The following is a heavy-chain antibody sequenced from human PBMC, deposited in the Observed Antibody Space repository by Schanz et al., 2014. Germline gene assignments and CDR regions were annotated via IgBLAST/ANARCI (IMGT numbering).Heavy chain of an antibody. J-gene: IGHJ1*01. CDR1: GFSFDKYG. D-gene: IGHD5-12*01. CDR3: ARCATAGYDFEYFQH. Sequence: QVQLVESGGGVVQPGRSLRLSCAASGFSFDKYGMHWVRQAPGKGLEWVGVIWYDGSKTYYADSVRGRFTISRENSKNTLHLQMNGLRTGDTAVFYCARCATAGYDFEYFQHWGQGTLVTVSS. CDR2: IWYDGSKT. V-gene: IGHV3-33*01.